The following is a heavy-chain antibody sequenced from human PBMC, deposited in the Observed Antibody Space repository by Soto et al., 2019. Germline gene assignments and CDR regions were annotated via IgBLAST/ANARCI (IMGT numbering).Heavy chain of an antibody. CDR2: SYYTRPT. J-gene: IGHJ4*02. CDR1: GDSISSSISY. V-gene: IGHV4-39*01. D-gene: IGHD6-6*01. CDR3: GRGLDGRWLVIDS. Sequence: SETLSLTCTVSGDSISSSISYWGWLRQPPGKGLEWLGSSYYTRPTDYNPPPKSRVTITVDTSKKQFSLKLTSVTAADTAVYYCGRGLDGRWLVIDSWGQGTLVTVSS.